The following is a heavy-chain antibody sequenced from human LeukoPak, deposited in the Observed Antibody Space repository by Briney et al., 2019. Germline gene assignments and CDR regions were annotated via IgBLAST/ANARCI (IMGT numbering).Heavy chain of an antibody. Sequence: GRSLRLSCAASGFTFSSYAMSWVRQAPGQGLESASAISGSGSTYYADSVKGRSTISRDNAKNTLYLQMNSLRAEDTAVYYCAKGPYYGSGSSYYYYCLDVWGQGTTVTVSS. CDR1: GFTFSSYA. CDR3: AKGPYYGSGSSYYYYCLDV. J-gene: IGHJ6*02. CDR2: ISGSGST. V-gene: IGHV3-23*01. D-gene: IGHD3-10*01.